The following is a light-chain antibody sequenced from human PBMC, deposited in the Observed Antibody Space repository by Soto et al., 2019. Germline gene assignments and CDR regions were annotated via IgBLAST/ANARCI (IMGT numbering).Light chain of an antibody. Sequence: EIVLTQSPDTLSLSPGERATLSCRASQSVSSSLAWYQQKPGQAPRLLIYDASNRATGIPARFSGSGSGTDFTLTISSLDPEDFAVYYCQQRSNWPPEFTFCPGTKVDIK. V-gene: IGKV3-11*01. CDR3: QQRSNWPPEFT. J-gene: IGKJ3*01. CDR2: DAS. CDR1: QSVSSS.